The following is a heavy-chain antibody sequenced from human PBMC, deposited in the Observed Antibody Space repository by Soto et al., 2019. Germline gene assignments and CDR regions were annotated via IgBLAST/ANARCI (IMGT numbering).Heavy chain of an antibody. CDR3: ARVPDR. CDR2: IYHSGST. D-gene: IGHD2-2*01. V-gene: IGHV4-30-2*01. Sequence: SETLSLTCAVSGGSISSGGFSWSWIRQPPGKGLKWIGYIYHSGSTYYNPSLKSRVTISVDRSKNQFSLKLSSVTAADTAVYYCARVPDRWGQGTLVTVSS. J-gene: IGHJ5*02. CDR1: GGSISSGGFS.